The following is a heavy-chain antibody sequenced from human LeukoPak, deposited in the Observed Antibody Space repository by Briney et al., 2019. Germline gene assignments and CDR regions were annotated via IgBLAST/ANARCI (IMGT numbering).Heavy chain of an antibody. D-gene: IGHD3-3*01. J-gene: IGHJ4*02. CDR2: INWNGGST. CDR1: GFTFDDYG. CDR3: ARVSSIFGVSGGFDY. V-gene: IGHV3-20*04. Sequence: PGGSLRLSCAASGFTFDDYGMSWVRQAPGKGLEWVSGINWNGGSTGYADSVKGRFTISRDNVKNSLYLQMNSLRAEDTALYYCARVSSIFGVSGGFDYWGQGTLVTVSS.